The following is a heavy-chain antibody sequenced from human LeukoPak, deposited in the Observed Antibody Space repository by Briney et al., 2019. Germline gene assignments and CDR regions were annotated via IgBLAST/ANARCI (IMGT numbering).Heavy chain of an antibody. D-gene: IGHD3-10*01. CDR2: IYYSGST. J-gene: IGHJ6*02. CDR1: GGSISSYY. CDR3: ARGVGELPYYYYGMDV. V-gene: IGHV4-59*01. Sequence: SETLSLTCTVSGGSISSYYWSWIRQPPGKGLEWIGYIYYSGSTNYNPSLKSRVTISVDTSKNQFSLKLSSVTAADTAVYYCARGVGELPYYYYGMDVWGQGTTVTVSS.